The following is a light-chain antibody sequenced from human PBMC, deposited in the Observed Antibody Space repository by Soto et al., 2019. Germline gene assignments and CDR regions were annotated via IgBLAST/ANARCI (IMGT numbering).Light chain of an antibody. V-gene: IGKV3-15*01. Sequence: EIVMTQSPATLSVSPGERATLSCRASQSVSSTLAWYQQKSGQAPRLLIYGASTRATGIPARFSGSGSGTEFTLTISSLQSEEFAVYYCQQYNKWPQTFGQGTKVEIK. CDR1: QSVSST. CDR3: QQYNKWPQT. J-gene: IGKJ1*01. CDR2: GAS.